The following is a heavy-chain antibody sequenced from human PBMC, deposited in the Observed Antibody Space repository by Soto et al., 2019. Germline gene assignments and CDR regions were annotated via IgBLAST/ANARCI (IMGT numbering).Heavy chain of an antibody. D-gene: IGHD5-12*01. CDR3: ARGRVVATISSFDY. Sequence: SETLSPTCAVYGGSLSGYYWSWIRQPPGKGLEWIGEINHSGSTNYNPSLKSRVTISVDTSKNQFSLNLSSVTAADTAVYYCARGRVVATISSFDYWGQGTLVTVSS. J-gene: IGHJ4*02. CDR2: INHSGST. V-gene: IGHV4-34*01. CDR1: GGSLSGYY.